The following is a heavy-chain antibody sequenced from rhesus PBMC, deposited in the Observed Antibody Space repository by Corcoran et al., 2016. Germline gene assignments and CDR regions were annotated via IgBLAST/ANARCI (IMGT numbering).Heavy chain of an antibody. J-gene: IGHJ5-1*01. V-gene: IGHV4-173*01. CDR1: GASISSTY. D-gene: IGHD2-27*01. Sequence: QLQLQESGPGLVKPSETLSLTCTVSGASISSTYWNWIRQPPGKGLEWIGRIAGSASSPDTNPSVKSPVTISTDTSKNQFSLKLSSVTAADTAVYYCGRDCGGTDCYAFRFDVWGPGVLVTVSS. CDR3: GRDCGGTDCYAFRFDV. CDR2: IAGSASSP.